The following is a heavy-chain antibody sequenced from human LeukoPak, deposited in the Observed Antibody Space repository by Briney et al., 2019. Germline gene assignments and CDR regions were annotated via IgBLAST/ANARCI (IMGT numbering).Heavy chain of an antibody. J-gene: IGHJ4*02. Sequence: PSETLSLTCTVSGGSISSYYWNWIRQPPGKGQEWIGYIFSSGSTNYNPSLRSRVTISVDTSKNQFSLKLSSVTAADTAVYYCARGPYYFDYWGQGTLVTVSS. CDR1: GGSISSYY. CDR3: ARGPYYFDY. V-gene: IGHV4-59*01. CDR2: IFSSGST.